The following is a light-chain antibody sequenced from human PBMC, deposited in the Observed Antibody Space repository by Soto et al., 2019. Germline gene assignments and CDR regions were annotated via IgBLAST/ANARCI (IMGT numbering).Light chain of an antibody. CDR1: QSFSTN. CDR2: GAS. Sequence: EIVMTQSPATLSVSPGERATLSCRASQSFSTNLAWYQQKPGQAPRLLIYGASTRGTGIPTRFSGHASGTEFTLTISSLQSEDFAVYYCQQYNSWPPLTIGGGTKVEIK. J-gene: IGKJ4*01. V-gene: IGKV3-15*01. CDR3: QQYNSWPPLT.